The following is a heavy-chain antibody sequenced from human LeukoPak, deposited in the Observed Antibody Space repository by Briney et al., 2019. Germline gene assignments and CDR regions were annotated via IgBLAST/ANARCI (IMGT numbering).Heavy chain of an antibody. J-gene: IGHJ4*02. Sequence: SCKVSGYTLTELSMHWVRQAPEKGLEWVSGISWNSDSKDYADSVKGRFTISRDNAKNSLFLQVNSLRTEDTALYYCARSVELVRGYFDFWGQGTLVTVSS. V-gene: IGHV3-9*01. D-gene: IGHD1-1*01. CDR2: ISWNSDSK. CDR3: ARSVELVRGYFDF. CDR1: GYTLTELS.